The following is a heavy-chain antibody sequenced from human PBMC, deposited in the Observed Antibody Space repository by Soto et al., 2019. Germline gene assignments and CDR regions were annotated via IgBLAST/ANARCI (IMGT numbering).Heavy chain of an antibody. J-gene: IGHJ6*02. Sequence: VDEGTFIDYDCSWIRPPPGKGLEWIGEINHSGSTNYNPSLKSRVTISVDTSKNQFSLKLSSVTAADTAVYYCALTCARPVGAAGYYYYYAMDAWGQGSTVT. D-gene: IGHD6-6*01. CDR3: ALTCARPVGAAGYYYYYAMDA. CDR2: INHSGST. CDR1: EGTFIDYD. V-gene: IGHV4-34*08.